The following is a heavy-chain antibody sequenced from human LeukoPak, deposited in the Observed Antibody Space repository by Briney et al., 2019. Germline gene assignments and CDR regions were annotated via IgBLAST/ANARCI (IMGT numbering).Heavy chain of an antibody. CDR2: TRYDGSSK. CDR3: ARVAVAGPTHQQRSFFDY. CDR1: GFTFSGYG. Sequence: GGSLRLSCAAPGFTFSGYGMHWVPPAPGKGRGWGAFTRYDGSSKYYADSVKGRFTISRDNSKNTLYLQMNSLRAEDTAVYYCARVAVAGPTHQQRSFFDYWGQGTLVTVSS. D-gene: IGHD6-19*01. V-gene: IGHV3-30*02. J-gene: IGHJ4*02.